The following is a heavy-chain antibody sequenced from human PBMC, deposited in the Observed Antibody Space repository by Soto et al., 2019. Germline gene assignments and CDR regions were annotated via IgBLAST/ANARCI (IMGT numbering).Heavy chain of an antibody. V-gene: IGHV4-30-2*01. J-gene: IGHJ4*02. CDR2: IYHSGST. D-gene: IGHD5-18*01. Sequence: TLSLTCAVSGGSISSGGYSWNWIRQPPGKGLEWIGYIYHSGSTFYSPSLKSRVTISVDGSKNQFFLKLSSVTAADTAVYYCARGMSGIQLWFPHYFDYWGQGTLVTVAS. CDR1: GGSISSGGYS. CDR3: ARGMSGIQLWFPHYFDY.